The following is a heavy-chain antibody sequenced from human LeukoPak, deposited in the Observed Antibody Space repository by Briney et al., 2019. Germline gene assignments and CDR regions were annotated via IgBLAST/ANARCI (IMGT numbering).Heavy chain of an antibody. CDR3: AGDGPRYCSGGICYSDH. D-gene: IGHD2-15*01. CDR1: GYTFTRNG. CDR2: ISAHNDNT. V-gene: IGHV1-18*01. J-gene: IGHJ4*02. Sequence: ASVKVSCKASGYTFTRNGITWVRQAPGQGLEWMGWISAHNDNTKYAQKLQGRATMTTETSTNTAYMELRSLTSDDTAVYYCAGDGPRYCSGGICYSDHWGQGTLVTVSS.